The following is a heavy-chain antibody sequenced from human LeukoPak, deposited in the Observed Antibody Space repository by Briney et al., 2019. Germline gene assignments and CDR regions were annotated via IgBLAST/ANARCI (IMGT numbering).Heavy chain of an antibody. J-gene: IGHJ5*02. CDR2: MNPNSGIT. V-gene: IGHV1-8*01. CDR3: ARTYCYDSGRENWFDR. D-gene: IGHD3-10*01. CDR1: GYSFTSYD. Sequence: AASVTVSCKPSGYSFTSYDINWVRQATGPGLEWIGWMNPNSGITGYAQKFQCRVTMTRNTSISTAYMELSSLRSEDTAVYYCARTYCYDSGRENWFDRWGQGTLVTVSS.